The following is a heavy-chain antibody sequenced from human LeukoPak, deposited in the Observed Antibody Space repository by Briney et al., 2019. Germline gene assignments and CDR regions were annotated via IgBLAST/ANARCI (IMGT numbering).Heavy chain of an antibody. D-gene: IGHD1-26*01. CDR1: VYTLTELS. Sequence: ASVKVSCKVSVYTLTELSMHWVRQAPGKGLEWMGGFDPEDGETIYAQKFQGRVTMTEDTSTDTAYMELSSLRSEDTAVYYCATDSLPELTSNWYFDLWGRGTLVTVSS. CDR3: ATDSLPELTSNWYFDL. J-gene: IGHJ2*01. CDR2: FDPEDGET. V-gene: IGHV1-24*01.